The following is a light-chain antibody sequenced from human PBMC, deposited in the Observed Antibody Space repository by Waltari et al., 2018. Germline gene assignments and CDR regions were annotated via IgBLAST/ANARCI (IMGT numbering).Light chain of an antibody. CDR2: DAS. CDR1: QSVSSY. J-gene: IGKJ5*01. V-gene: IGKV3-11*01. CDR3: LQRSDWPPT. Sequence: EIVLTQSPATLPLSPGERATLSCRASQSVSSYLAWFQQKPGQAPRLLIFDASNRATGIPARFSGSGSGTDFTLTISSLEPEDFAVYFCLQRSDWPPTFGQGTRLEIK.